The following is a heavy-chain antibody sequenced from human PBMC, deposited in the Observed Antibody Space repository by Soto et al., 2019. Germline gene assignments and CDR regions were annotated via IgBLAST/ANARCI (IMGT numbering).Heavy chain of an antibody. Sequence: SLRLSFAASGFTFSSYGMHWVRQAPGKGLEWVAVISYDGSNKYYADSVKGRFTISRDNSKNTLYLQMNSLRAEDTAVYYCATGSSSFYYYYGMDVWGQGTTVTVSS. J-gene: IGHJ6*02. V-gene: IGHV3-30*03. CDR1: GFTFSSYG. CDR2: ISYDGSNK. CDR3: ATGSSSFYYYYGMDV. D-gene: IGHD6-6*01.